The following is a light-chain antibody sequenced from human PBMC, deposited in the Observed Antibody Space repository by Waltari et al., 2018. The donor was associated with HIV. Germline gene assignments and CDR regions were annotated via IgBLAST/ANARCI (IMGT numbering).Light chain of an antibody. V-gene: IGLV1-40*01. Sequence: QSVLTQPPSVSGAPGQRVTISCTGTYSNIGADFNVYWYQHLPGTAPKLLIYANNRRPSGVPDRFSASASGTSASLAITGLQAEDEADYYCQSFDSNFRDSTVVFGGGTRVTVL. CDR3: QSFDSNFRDSTVV. J-gene: IGLJ2*01. CDR2: ANN. CDR1: YSNIGADFN.